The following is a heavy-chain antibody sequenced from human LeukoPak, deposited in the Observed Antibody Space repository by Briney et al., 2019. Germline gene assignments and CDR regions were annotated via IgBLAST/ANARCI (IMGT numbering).Heavy chain of an antibody. D-gene: IGHD7-27*01. Sequence: SVKVSCKASGGTFSSYAISWVRQAPGQGLEWMGGIIPIFGTANYAQKFQGRVTITADESTSTAYMELSSLRSEDTAVYYCARDNPNWGTDFDYWGQGTLVTVSS. V-gene: IGHV1-69*13. CDR3: ARDNPNWGTDFDY. J-gene: IGHJ4*02. CDR2: IIPIFGTA. CDR1: GGTFSSYA.